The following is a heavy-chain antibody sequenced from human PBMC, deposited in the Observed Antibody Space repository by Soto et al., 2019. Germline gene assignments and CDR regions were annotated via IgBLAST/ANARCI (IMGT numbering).Heavy chain of an antibody. CDR3: AKARGEARIGSFAT. D-gene: IGHD3-10*01. CDR1: GFTFSSYA. V-gene: IGHV3-23*01. J-gene: IGHJ5*02. Sequence: GVSLRLSCAASGFTFSSYAMSWVRQAPGKGLEWVSAISGSGGSTYYADSVKGRFTISRDNSKNTLYLQMNSLRAEDTAVYYCAKARGEARIGSFATWCQGTLVTVSS. CDR2: ISGSGGST.